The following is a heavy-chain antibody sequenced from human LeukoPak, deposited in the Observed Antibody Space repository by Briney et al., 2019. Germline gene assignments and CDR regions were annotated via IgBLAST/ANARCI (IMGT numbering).Heavy chain of an antibody. CDR3: ARDFGARGWLDY. Sequence: ETLSLTCTVSGGSISSSSYYWGWVRQAPGKGLEWVSVIYSGGSTYYADSVKGRFTISRDNAQNSLYLQMNSLRAEDTAVYYCARDFGARGWLDYWGQGTLVTVSS. CDR1: GGSISSSSYY. J-gene: IGHJ4*02. CDR2: IYSGGST. D-gene: IGHD6-19*01. V-gene: IGHV3-66*01.